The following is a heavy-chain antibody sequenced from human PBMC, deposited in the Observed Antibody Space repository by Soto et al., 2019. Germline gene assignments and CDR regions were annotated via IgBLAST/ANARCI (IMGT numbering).Heavy chain of an antibody. CDR3: ANAASPLWNGPYYFDY. V-gene: IGHV3-23*01. Sequence: EVQLLESGGGLVQPGGSLRLSCAASGFTFSSYAMSWVRQAPGKGLEWVSGISGSGGSTYYADSVKGRFTISRDNSKNTQYLQMNILRAEDTAVYYCANAASPLWNGPYYFDYWGQGTLVTVSS. CDR1: GFTFSSYA. D-gene: IGHD1-1*01. CDR2: ISGSGGST. J-gene: IGHJ4*02.